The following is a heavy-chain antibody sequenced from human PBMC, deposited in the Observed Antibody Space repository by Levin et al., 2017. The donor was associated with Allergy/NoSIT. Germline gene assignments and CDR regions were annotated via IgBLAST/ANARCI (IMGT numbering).Heavy chain of an antibody. CDR2: ISYDGSNK. V-gene: IGHV3-30*18. D-gene: IGHD3-9*01. CDR3: AKSYGQLRYFDGLLSHY. Sequence: GESLKISCAASGFTFSSYGMHWVRQAPGKGLEWVAVISYDGSNKYYADSVKGRFTISRDNSKNTLYLQMNSLRAEDTAVYYCAKSYGQLRYFDGLLSHYWGQGTLVTVSS. CDR1: GFTFSSYG. J-gene: IGHJ4*02.